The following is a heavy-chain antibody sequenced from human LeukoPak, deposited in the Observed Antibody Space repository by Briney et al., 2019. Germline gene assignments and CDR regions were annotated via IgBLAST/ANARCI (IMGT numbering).Heavy chain of an antibody. J-gene: IGHJ4*02. V-gene: IGHV4-34*01. CDR1: GGSFSGYY. CDR3: ARGRKRSGWLRHLPFDY. CDR2: INHSGST. D-gene: IGHD5-12*01. Sequence: SETLSLTCAVYGGSFSGYYWSWIRQPPGKGLEWIGEINHSGSTNYNPSLKSRVTISVDTSKNQFSLKLSSVTAADTAVYYCARGRKRSGWLRHLPFDYWGQGTLVTVSS.